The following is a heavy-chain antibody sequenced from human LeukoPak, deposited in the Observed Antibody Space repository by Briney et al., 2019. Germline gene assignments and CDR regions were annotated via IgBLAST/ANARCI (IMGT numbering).Heavy chain of an antibody. CDR3: AKGRARITMPPDDY. CDR1: GFTLSSYG. D-gene: IGHD3-10*01. J-gene: IGHJ4*02. V-gene: IGHV3-30*18. CDR2: ISYDGSNK. Sequence: PGRSLRLSCAASGFTLSSYGMHWVRQAPGKGLEWVAVISYDGSNKYYADSVKGRFTISRDDSKNTLYLQINGLRAEDTAVYYCAKGRARITMPPDDYWGQGTLVTVSS.